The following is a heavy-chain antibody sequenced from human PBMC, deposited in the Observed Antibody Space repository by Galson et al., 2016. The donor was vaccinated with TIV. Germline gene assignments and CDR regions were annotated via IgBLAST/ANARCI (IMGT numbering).Heavy chain of an antibody. J-gene: IGHJ6*02. CDR1: GFTFSSYA. D-gene: IGHD5-18*01. CDR3: ARGALDTDREYYYYYGLDV. Sequence: SLRLSCAASGFTFSSYAMTWVRQAPGKGLEWVSGITGSGAYTYYGDSVKGRFTISRDNAKNTLYLQMNSLSADDTAVYYCARGALDTDREYYYYYGLDVWGQGTTVTVSS. V-gene: IGHV3-23*01. CDR2: ITGSGAYT.